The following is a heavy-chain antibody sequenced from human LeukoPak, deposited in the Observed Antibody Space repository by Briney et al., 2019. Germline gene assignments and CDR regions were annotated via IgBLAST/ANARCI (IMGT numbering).Heavy chain of an antibody. V-gene: IGHV4-59*08. D-gene: IGHD3-16*01. CDR1: GGSISSYY. J-gene: IGHJ4*02. Sequence: SETLSLTCTVSGGSISSYYWSWIRQPPGKGLEWIGYIYYSGSTNYNPSLKSRVTISVDTSKNQFSLKLSSVTAADTAMYYCARHKSPQRAGDYYFDYWGQGTLVAVSS. CDR2: IYYSGST. CDR3: ARHKSPQRAGDYYFDY.